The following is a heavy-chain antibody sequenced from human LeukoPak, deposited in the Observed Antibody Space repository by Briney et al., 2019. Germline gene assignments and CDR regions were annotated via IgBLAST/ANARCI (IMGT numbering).Heavy chain of an antibody. J-gene: IGHJ6*03. CDR3: AKSRGYDILTGYGGPYYMDV. Sequence: PGGSLRLSCAASGFTFDDYAMHWVRQAPGKGLEWVSGISWNSGSIGYADSVKGRFTISRDNAKNSLYLQMNSLRAEDTALYYCAKSRGYDILTGYGGPYYMDVWGKGTTVTVSS. V-gene: IGHV3-9*01. D-gene: IGHD3-9*01. CDR1: GFTFDDYA. CDR2: ISWNSGSI.